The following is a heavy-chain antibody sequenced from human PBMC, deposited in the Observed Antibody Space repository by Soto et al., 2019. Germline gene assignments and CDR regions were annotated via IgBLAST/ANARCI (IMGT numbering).Heavy chain of an antibody. CDR2: IWYDGSNK. Sequence: QVQLVESGGGVVQPGRSLRLSCAASGFTFSSYGMHWVRQAPGKGLEWVAVIWYDGSNKYYADSVKGRFTISRDNSKNALYLQMNSLSAEDTAVYYCARGGPYSSSSPFDYWGQGTLVTVSS. CDR3: ARGGPYSSSSPFDY. J-gene: IGHJ4*02. V-gene: IGHV3-33*01. CDR1: GFTFSSYG. D-gene: IGHD6-6*01.